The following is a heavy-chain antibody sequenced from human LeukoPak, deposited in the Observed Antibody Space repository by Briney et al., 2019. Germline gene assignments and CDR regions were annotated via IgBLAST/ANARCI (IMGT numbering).Heavy chain of an antibody. D-gene: IGHD3-10*01. CDR3: ARTFYYTSGSYSLDY. V-gene: IGHV4-4*02. CDR1: GGSISTSDW. CDR2: IYHNGNT. J-gene: IGHJ4*02. Sequence: PSGTLSLTCAVSGGSISTSDWWSWVRLPPGQGLEWIGEIYHNGNTNYNPSLKSRVTISVDKYKNQFSLKLSSVTAADTAVYYCARTFYYTSGSYSLDYWGQGTLVTVSS.